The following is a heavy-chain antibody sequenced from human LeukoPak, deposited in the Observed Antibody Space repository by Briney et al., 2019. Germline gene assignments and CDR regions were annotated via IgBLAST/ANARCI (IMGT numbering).Heavy chain of an antibody. D-gene: IGHD5-12*01. CDR2: ISSSSSYI. Sequence: GGSLRLSCAASGFTFSSYSMNWVRQAPGKGLEWVSSISSSSSYIYYADSVKGRFTISRDNAKNSLYLQMNSLRAEDTAVYYCAKSGGYDLWEVLGYFDYWGQGTLVTVSS. CDR3: AKSGGYDLWEVLGYFDY. V-gene: IGHV3-21*01. J-gene: IGHJ4*02. CDR1: GFTFSSYS.